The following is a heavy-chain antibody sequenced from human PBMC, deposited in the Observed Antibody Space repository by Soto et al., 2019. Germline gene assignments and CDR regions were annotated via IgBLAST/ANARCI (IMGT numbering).Heavy chain of an antibody. CDR3: AKAYHYYDSSGYPPQH. V-gene: IGHV3-11*06. J-gene: IGHJ1*01. CDR1: GFTFSDYY. CDR2: ISSSSSYT. Sequence: LRLSCAASGFTFSDYYMSWIRQAPGKGLEWVSYISSSSSYTNYADSVKGRFTISRDNAKNSLYLQMNSLRAEDTAVYYCAKAYHYYDSSGYPPQHWGQGTPVTVSS. D-gene: IGHD3-22*01.